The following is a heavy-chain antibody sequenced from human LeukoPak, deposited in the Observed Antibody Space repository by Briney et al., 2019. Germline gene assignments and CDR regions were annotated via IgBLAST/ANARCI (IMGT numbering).Heavy chain of an antibody. D-gene: IGHD2-21*02. V-gene: IGHV4-4*02. CDR3: ARAVCGGDCYKGDAFDI. CDR2: IYHSGST. J-gene: IGHJ3*02. CDR1: GGSISSSNW. Sequence: SGTLSLTCAVSGGSISSSNWWRWVRQPPGKELEWFGEIYHSGSTNYNPSLKSRVTISVDKSKNQFSLKLSSVTAADTAVYYCARAVCGGDCYKGDAFDIWGQGTMVTVSS.